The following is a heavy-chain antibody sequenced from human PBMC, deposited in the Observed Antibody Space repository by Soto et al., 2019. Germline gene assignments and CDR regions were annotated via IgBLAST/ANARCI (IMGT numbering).Heavy chain of an antibody. Sequence: EVQLVESGGGLVQPGRSLRLSCAASGFTFDDYAMHWVRQAPGKGLEWVSGISWNSGSIGYADSVKGRFTISRDNAKNCLYLQMNSLRAEDTALYYCAKSGYSSSSGFDYWGQGTLVTVSS. D-gene: IGHD6-6*01. J-gene: IGHJ4*02. CDR2: ISWNSGSI. CDR1: GFTFDDYA. V-gene: IGHV3-9*01. CDR3: AKSGYSSSSGFDY.